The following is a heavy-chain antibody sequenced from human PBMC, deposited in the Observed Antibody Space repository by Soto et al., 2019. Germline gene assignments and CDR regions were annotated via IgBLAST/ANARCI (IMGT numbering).Heavy chain of an antibody. CDR1: GYTFTSYG. CDR3: ARDQLGLRFLEWNSRGPYYYYGMDV. V-gene: IGHV1-18*01. Sequence: QVQLVQSGAEVKKPGASVKVSCKASGYTFTSYGISWVRQAPGQGLEWMGWISAYNGNTNYAQKLQGRVTMTTDTSTSKAYMELRSLRSHDTAVYYCARDQLGLRFLEWNSRGPYYYYGMDVWGQGTTVTVSS. D-gene: IGHD3-3*01. CDR2: ISAYNGNT. J-gene: IGHJ6*02.